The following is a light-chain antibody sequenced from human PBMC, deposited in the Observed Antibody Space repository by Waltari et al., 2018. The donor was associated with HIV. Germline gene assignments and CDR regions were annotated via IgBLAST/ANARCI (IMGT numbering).Light chain of an antibody. V-gene: IGKV3-15*01. CDR1: QSVNTN. CDR3: QQYNNWPLYS. CDR2: GSS. Sequence: EIVMTQSPATLSVSPGERATLSCRASQSVNTNLAWYQQKPGQAPSLLIYGSSFRATGIPARFSGSGSGTDFTLTISSLQSEDFAVYYCQQYNNWPLYSFGQGNKLEIK. J-gene: IGKJ2*03.